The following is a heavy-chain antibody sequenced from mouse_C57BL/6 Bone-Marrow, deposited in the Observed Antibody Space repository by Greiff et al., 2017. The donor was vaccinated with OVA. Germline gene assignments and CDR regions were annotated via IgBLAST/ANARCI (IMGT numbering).Heavy chain of an antibody. V-gene: IGHV5-9*01. J-gene: IGHJ2*01. CDR3: ARQRLGHFDY. CDR2: ISGGGGNT. CDR1: GFTFSSYT. D-gene: IGHD4-1*01. Sequence: EVMLVESGGDLVKPGGSLKLSCAASGFTFSSYTMSWVRQTPEKRLEWVATISGGGGNTYYPDSVKGRFTISRDNAKNTLYLQMSSLRSEDTALYYCARQRLGHFDYWGQGTTLTVSS.